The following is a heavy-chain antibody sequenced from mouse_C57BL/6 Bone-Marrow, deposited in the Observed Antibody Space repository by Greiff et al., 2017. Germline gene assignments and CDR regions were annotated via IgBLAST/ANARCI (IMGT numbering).Heavy chain of an antibody. CDR3: ASYYYGSSYGGFDY. V-gene: IGHV1-82*01. Sequence: VQLQQSGPELVKPGASVKISCKASGYAFSSSWMNWVKQRPGKGLEWIGRIYPGDGDTNYNGKFKGKATLTADKSSSTAYMQLSSLTSEDSAVYFCASYYYGSSYGGFDYWGQGTTLTVSS. D-gene: IGHD1-1*01. J-gene: IGHJ2*01. CDR1: GYAFSSSW. CDR2: IYPGDGDT.